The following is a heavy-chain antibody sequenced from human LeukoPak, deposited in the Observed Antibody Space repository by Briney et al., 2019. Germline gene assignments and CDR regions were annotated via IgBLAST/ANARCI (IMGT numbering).Heavy chain of an antibody. CDR3: TRIFYYGTRGYYPDF. V-gene: IGHV3-72*01. CDR2: SKNKDYAYST. Sequence: GGSLRLSCAASGFTFSDHHMDWVRQAPGKGLEWIGRSKNKDYAYSTVYAASVKGRFTFSRDDPKNSLYLQMNSLTTEDTSVYYCTRIFYYGTRGYYPDFWGQGTLVTVSS. CDR1: GFTFSDHH. J-gene: IGHJ4*02. D-gene: IGHD3-22*01.